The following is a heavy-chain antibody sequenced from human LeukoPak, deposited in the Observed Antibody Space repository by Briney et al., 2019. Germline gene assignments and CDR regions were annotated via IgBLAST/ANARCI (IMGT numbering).Heavy chain of an antibody. CDR3: TRDNGGAWYAFDI. J-gene: IGHJ3*02. CDR1: GGSISSYY. D-gene: IGHD2-21*02. V-gene: IGHV4-4*07. CDR2: LYTSGST. Sequence: PSETLSLTCTVSGGSISSYYWSWIRQPAGKGLEWIGRLYTSGSTNYNPSLKSRVTMSVDTSKNQFSLKLSSVTAADTALYYCTRDNGGAWYAFDIWGQGTVVTVSS.